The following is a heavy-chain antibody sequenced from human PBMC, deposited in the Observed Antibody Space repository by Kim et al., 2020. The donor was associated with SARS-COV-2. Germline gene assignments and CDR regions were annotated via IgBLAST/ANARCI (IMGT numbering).Heavy chain of an antibody. V-gene: IGHV4-39*02. Sequence: SETLSLTCKVSDGSVASSNYYWGWFRQAPGKGLEWIGTIYYGDATFYNPSLKSRLSMSLDTSKNHFSLTLSSVTAADTAIYFCAAAGGGGGYEYWGQGTLMTVSS. CDR2: IYYGDAT. CDR1: DGSVASSNYY. CDR3: AAAGGGGGYEY. D-gene: IGHD1-26*01. J-gene: IGHJ4*02.